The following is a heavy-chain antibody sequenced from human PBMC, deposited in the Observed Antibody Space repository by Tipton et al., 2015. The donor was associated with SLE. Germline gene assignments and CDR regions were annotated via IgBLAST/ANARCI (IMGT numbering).Heavy chain of an antibody. V-gene: IGHV4-59*12. D-gene: IGHD3-10*01. CDR1: GGSISSYY. CDR3: ARGLRN. CDR2: IYYSGST. J-gene: IGHJ4*02. Sequence: TLSLTCTVSGGSISSYYWSWIRQPPGKGLEWIGYIYYSGSTNYNPSLKSRVTISVDTSKNQFSLKLSSVTAADTAVYYCARGLRNWGQGTLVTVSS.